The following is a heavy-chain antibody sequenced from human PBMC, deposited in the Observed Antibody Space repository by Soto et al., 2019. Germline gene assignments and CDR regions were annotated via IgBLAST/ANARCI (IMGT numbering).Heavy chain of an antibody. CDR1: GYTFSDYG. V-gene: IGHV1-18*01. CDR3: ARTGRFLEWLSTFDY. CDR2: ISAYNGDT. J-gene: IGHJ4*02. D-gene: IGHD3-3*01. Sequence: QVQLVQSGAEVAKPGASVKVSCKSSGYTFSDYGISWVRQAPGQGLEWMGWISAYNGDTNYAHKFPGRVTMTTDTSTSTAYLELRSLRSYDTAVYYCARTGRFLEWLSTFDYWGQGNLVTVSS.